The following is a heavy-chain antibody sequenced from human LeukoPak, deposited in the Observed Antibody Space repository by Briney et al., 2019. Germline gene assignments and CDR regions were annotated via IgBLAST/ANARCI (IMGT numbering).Heavy chain of an antibody. D-gene: IGHD2-8*02. CDR2: IRYDGSNE. J-gene: IGHJ4*02. Sequence: PGGSLRLPCAASGFTFSGYGMHWVRQAPGKGLEWVAFIRYDGSNEYYADSVKGRFTISRDNSKNTLDLQMNSLRGEDTAMYYCAKGTGWRFDYWGQGTLVTVSS. V-gene: IGHV3-30*02. CDR3: AKGTGWRFDY. CDR1: GFTFSGYG.